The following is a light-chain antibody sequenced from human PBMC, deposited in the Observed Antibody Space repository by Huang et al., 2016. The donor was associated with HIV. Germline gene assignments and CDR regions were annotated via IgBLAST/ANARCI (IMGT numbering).Light chain of an antibody. CDR3: QQSHNTPYT. V-gene: IGKV1-39*01. CDR1: QSISIY. J-gene: IGKJ2*01. Sequence: DIQMTQSPSSLSASVRDRVTITCRASQSISIYLNWYQQKPGKAPKLLIYTASYLQSGVPSRFRGSGSGTDFTLTISSLQPEDFAIYYCQQSHNTPYTFGQGTKLEIK. CDR2: TAS.